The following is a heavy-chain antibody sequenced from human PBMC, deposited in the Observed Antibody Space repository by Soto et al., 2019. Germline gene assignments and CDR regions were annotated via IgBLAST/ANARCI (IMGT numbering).Heavy chain of an antibody. CDR1: GYSFASYG. CDR2: ISAYNGNT. D-gene: IGHD3-3*01. CDR3: ARDQTIFGVVIIRPYYYYGMDV. J-gene: IGHJ6*02. V-gene: IGHV1-18*04. Sequence: ASVKVSCKASGYSFASYGISWVREAPGQGLEWISWISAYNGNTNYAQKFRGRVTMTRDTSTSTAYMELRSLRSDDTAVYYCARDQTIFGVVIIRPYYYYGMDVWGQGTTVTVSS.